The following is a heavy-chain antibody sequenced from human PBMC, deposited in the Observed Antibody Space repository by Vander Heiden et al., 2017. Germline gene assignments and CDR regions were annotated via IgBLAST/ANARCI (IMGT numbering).Heavy chain of an antibody. CDR1: GFTFSTYA. D-gene: IGHD6-13*01. J-gene: IGHJ5*02. CDR2: ISGSGGNT. CDR3: AKLHIAAAGGDWFDP. Sequence: EVQLLESGGGLVQPGGSLRLSCVASGFTFSTYAMSLVRQAPGKGLEWVSAISGSGGNTYYADSVKGRFTISRDNSKNTLYLQMNTLRAEDTAVYYCAKLHIAAAGGDWFDPGGQGTLVTVSS. V-gene: IGHV3-23*01.